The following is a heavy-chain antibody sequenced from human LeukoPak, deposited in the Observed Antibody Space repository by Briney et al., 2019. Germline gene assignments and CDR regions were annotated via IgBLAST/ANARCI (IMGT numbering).Heavy chain of an antibody. J-gene: IGHJ4*02. CDR2: IRYDGSNK. CDR3: AREYYYDSSGYHPPGDY. V-gene: IGHV3-33*01. D-gene: IGHD3-22*01. CDR1: GFTFSSYG. Sequence: GGSLRLSCAASGFTFSSYGMHWVRQAPGKGLEWVAVIRYDGSNKYYADSVKGRFTISRDNSKNTLYLQMNSLRAEDTAVYYCAREYYYDSSGYHPPGDYWGQGTLVTVSS.